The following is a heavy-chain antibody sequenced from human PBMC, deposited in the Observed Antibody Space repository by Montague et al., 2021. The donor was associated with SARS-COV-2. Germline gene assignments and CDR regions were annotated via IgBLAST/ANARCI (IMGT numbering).Heavy chain of an antibody. Sequence: SLSLSCAASGFTFSSYGMPWVRQAPGKGLEWVAVIWYDGSNKYYADSVXGRFTISRDNSKDTLYLQMNSLRAEDTAVYYCARDEDRGYNWNAHGMDVWGQGTTVTVSS. J-gene: IGHJ6*02. CDR1: GFTFSSYG. CDR3: ARDEDRGYNWNAHGMDV. CDR2: IWYDGSNK. D-gene: IGHD1-1*01. V-gene: IGHV3-33*01.